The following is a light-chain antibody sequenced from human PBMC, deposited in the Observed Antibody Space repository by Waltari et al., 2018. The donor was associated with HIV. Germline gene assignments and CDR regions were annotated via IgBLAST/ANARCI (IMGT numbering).Light chain of an antibody. J-gene: IGKJ2*01. CDR3: QQYNSYPYT. V-gene: IGKV1-5*03. CDR2: KAS. CDR1: QSISSW. Sequence: DIQMTQPPSTVSASVGDRVTISCRASQSISSWLAWYQQKPGKAPKLLVYKASTLESGVPSRLIGSGSGTEFTLTISSLQPDDFATYYCQQYNSYPYTFGQGTKLEI.